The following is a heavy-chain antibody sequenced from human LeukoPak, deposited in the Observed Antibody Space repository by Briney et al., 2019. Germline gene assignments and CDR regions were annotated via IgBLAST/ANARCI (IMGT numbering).Heavy chain of an antibody. CDR2: ISYDGSSK. V-gene: IGHV3-30-3*01. Sequence: GRSLRLSCAASGFTFSSYAMHWVRQAPGKGLEWVAVISYDGSSKYYADSVKGRFTISRDNSKNTLYLQMNSLRAEDTAVYYCARGYSYGSPFDYWGQGTLVTVSS. D-gene: IGHD5-18*01. CDR1: GFTFSSYA. CDR3: ARGYSYGSPFDY. J-gene: IGHJ4*02.